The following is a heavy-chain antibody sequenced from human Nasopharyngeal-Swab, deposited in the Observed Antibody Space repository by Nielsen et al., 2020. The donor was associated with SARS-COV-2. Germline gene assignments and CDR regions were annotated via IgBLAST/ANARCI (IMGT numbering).Heavy chain of an antibody. D-gene: IGHD4-17*01. J-gene: IGHJ3*02. CDR1: GFSLSTSGVC. V-gene: IGHV2-70*11. CDR3: ARNINDYGDYHGVLDI. CDR2: IDWDDDK. Sequence: SGPTLVKPTETLTLTCTLSGFSLSTSGVCVSWFRQPPGKALEWLARIDWDDDKYYSTSLKTRLTISKDTSKNQVVLTMTNMDPVDTATYYCARNINDYGDYHGVLDIWGRGTMVTVS.